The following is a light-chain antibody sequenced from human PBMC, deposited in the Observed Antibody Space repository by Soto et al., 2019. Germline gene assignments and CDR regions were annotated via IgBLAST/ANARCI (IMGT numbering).Light chain of an antibody. CDR1: ESISRDY. J-gene: IGKJ4*01. CDR2: GAS. CDR3: QQYNNWLVT. Sequence: EIVLTPSPGTLSLSPGQRATLSCRASESISRDYLAWYQQRLGQAPRLLIYGASTRATGIPARFSGSGSGTEFTLTISSLQSEDFAVYYCQQYNNWLVTFGGGTKVDNK. V-gene: IGKV3-15*01.